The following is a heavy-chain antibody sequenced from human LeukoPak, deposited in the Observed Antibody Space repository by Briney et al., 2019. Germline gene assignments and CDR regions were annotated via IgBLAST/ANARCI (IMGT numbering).Heavy chain of an antibody. CDR1: GYTFTSYA. D-gene: IGHD6-13*01. V-gene: IGHV1-18*01. Sequence: ASVKDSCKASGYTFTSYAITWVRQAPGQGLEWMGWISAYNGRTNYAQNLQDRVTLTIDTSTSTAYMELRSLKSDDTDVYFCARCESGSSCSWELGNNWGQGTPVTVSS. J-gene: IGHJ4*02. CDR2: ISAYNGRT. CDR3: ARCESGSSCSWELGNN.